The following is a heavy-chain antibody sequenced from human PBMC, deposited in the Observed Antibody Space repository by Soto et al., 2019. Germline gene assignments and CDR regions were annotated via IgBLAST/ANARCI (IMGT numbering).Heavy chain of an antibody. CDR2: IYHSGST. CDR3: ASGRMILEWLLLDY. J-gene: IGHJ4*02. Sequence: SETLSLTCAVSGGSISSSNWWSWVRQPPGKGLEWIGEIYHSGSTNYNPSLKSRVTISVDKSKNQFSLKLSSVTAADTAVYYCASGRMILEWLLLDYWGQGTLVTVSS. V-gene: IGHV4-4*02. D-gene: IGHD3-3*01. CDR1: GGSISSSNW.